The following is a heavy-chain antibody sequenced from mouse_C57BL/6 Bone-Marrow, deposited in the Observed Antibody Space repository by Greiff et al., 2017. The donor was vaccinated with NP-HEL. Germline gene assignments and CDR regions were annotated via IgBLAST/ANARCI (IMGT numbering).Heavy chain of an antibody. D-gene: IGHD1-1*01. J-gene: IGHJ4*01. CDR3: ARVYYYGTRGYAMDD. V-gene: IGHV1-64*01. CDR1: GYTFTSYW. Sequence: QVQLQQPGAELVKPGASVKLSCKASGYTFTSYWMHWVKQRPGQGLEWIGMIHPSSGSTNYNEKFKSKATLTVDKSSSTAYMQLSSLTSEDSAVYYCARVYYYGTRGYAMDDWGKGTSVTVSS. CDR2: IHPSSGST.